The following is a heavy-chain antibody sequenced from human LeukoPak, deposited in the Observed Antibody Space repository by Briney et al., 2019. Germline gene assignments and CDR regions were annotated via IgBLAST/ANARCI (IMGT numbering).Heavy chain of an antibody. J-gene: IGHJ4*02. D-gene: IGHD1-26*01. V-gene: IGHV1-24*01. CDR1: GYTLTELS. CDR3: ATDRSLSGLLNY. CDR2: FDPEDGET. Sequence: ASVKVSCKVSGYTLTELSMHWVRQAPGKGLEWMGGFDPEDGETIHAQKFQGRVTMTEDTSTDTAYMELSSLRSEDTAVYYCATDRSLSGLLNYWGQGTLVTVSS.